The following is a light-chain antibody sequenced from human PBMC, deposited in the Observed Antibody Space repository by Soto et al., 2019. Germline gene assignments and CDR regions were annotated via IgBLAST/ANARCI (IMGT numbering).Light chain of an antibody. CDR2: GNS. V-gene: IGLV1-40*01. Sequence: SVLTQAPPVSGAPGEGVTISCPGGSSNIRAGYDVHWYQQLPGTAPKLLIYGNSNRPSGVPDRFSGSKSGTSASLAITGLQAEDEADYYCQSYDSSLSGSYVFGTGTKVTV. CDR1: SSNIRAGYD. J-gene: IGLJ1*01. CDR3: QSYDSSLSGSYV.